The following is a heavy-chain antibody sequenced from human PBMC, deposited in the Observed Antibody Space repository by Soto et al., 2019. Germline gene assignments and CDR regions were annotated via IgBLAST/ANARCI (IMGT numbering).Heavy chain of an antibody. D-gene: IGHD3-10*01. Sequence: QLQLQESGPGLVKPSETLSLTCTVSGGSISSSSYYWGWIRQPPGKGLEWIGSIYYSGSTYYNPSLKSRVTISVDTSKNQFSLKLSSVTAADTAVYYCARRFRFGELFLDYWGQGTLVTVSS. CDR2: IYYSGST. V-gene: IGHV4-39*01. CDR1: GGSISSSSYY. J-gene: IGHJ4*02. CDR3: ARRFRFGELFLDY.